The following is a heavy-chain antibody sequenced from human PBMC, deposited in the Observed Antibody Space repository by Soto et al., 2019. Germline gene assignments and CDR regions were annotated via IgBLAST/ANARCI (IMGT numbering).Heavy chain of an antibody. CDR1: GFTFDDYG. Sequence: AGGSLRLSCAASGFTFDDYGMSRVRQAPGKGLEWVSGINWNGGSTGYADSVKGRFTISRDNAKNSLYLQMNGLRAEDTALYHCARAVGDYLRYYYMDVWGKGTTVTVSS. CDR2: INWNGGST. CDR3: ARAVGDYLRYYYMDV. J-gene: IGHJ6*03. V-gene: IGHV3-20*01. D-gene: IGHD4-17*01.